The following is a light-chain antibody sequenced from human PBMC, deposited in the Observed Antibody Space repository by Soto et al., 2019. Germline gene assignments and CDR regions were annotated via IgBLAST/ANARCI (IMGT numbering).Light chain of an antibody. Sequence: DIEMTQSPSTLSASVGDRVTITCRATQSLNIWLAWYQQKPGKAPKLLISKASSLESGVPSRFSGSGSGTEFSLTISSLQPDDFATYYCQQYKAYSYTFGQGTRLETK. J-gene: IGKJ5*01. CDR1: QSLNIW. V-gene: IGKV1-5*03. CDR3: QQYKAYSYT. CDR2: KAS.